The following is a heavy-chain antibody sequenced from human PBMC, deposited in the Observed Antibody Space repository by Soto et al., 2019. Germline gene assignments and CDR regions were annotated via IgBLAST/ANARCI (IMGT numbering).Heavy chain of an antibody. CDR1: GYSFTSYW. CDR3: ARGVRGGLWVHAFDI. D-gene: IGHD3-10*01. J-gene: IGHJ3*02. CDR2: IYPGDSDT. V-gene: IGHV5-51*01. Sequence: ESLKISCKGSGYSFTSYWIGWVRQMPGKGLEWMGIIYPGDSDTRYSPSFQGQVTISADKSISTAYLQWSSLKASDTAMYYCARGVRGGLWVHAFDIWGQGTMVTVSS.